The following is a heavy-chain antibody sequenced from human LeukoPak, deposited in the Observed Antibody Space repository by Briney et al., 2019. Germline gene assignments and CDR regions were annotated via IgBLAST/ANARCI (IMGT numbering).Heavy chain of an antibody. D-gene: IGHD3-3*01. CDR3: ARGSSYYDFWSGYYTGFDY. CDR2: ISAYNGNT. V-gene: IGHV1-18*01. CDR1: GYTVTSYG. J-gene: IGHJ4*02. Sequence: ASVKVSCKASGYTVTSYGISWVRQAPGQGLEWMGWISAYNGNTNYAQKLQGRVTMTTDTSTSTAYMELSSLRSEDTAVYYCARGSSYYDFWSGYYTGFDYWGQGTLVTVSS.